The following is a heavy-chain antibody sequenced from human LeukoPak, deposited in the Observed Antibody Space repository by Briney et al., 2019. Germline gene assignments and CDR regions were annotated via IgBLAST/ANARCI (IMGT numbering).Heavy chain of an antibody. D-gene: IGHD3-9*01. CDR1: GFGFSSYG. J-gene: IGHJ4*02. Sequence: PGSSLRLSCAASGFGFSSYGMHWVRQAPGKGLEWVAVISYDGSKIYYSESVKGRSTISRDNSRNTVDLQMNSLRAEDTAVYYCAKDSFVRDIYRFFDWSFDGWGQGTLVTVSS. CDR2: ISYDGSKI. CDR3: AKDSFVRDIYRFFDWSFDG. V-gene: IGHV3-30*18.